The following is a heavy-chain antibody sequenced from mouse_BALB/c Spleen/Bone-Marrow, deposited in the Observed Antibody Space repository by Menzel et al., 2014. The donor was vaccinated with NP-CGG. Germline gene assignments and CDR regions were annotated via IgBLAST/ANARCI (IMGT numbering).Heavy chain of an antibody. Sequence: RPGQGLEWIGWIYPGDGSSKYNEKFKGKATLTADKSSSTAYMQLSSLTSENSAVYFCARAPSMDYWGQGTSVIVSS. CDR2: IYPGDGSS. CDR3: ARAPSMDY. V-gene: IGHV1S56*01. J-gene: IGHJ4*01.